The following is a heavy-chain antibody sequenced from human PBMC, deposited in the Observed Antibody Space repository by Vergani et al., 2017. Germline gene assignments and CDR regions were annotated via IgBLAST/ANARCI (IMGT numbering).Heavy chain of an antibody. CDR3: ARDNKQLRPSAFDL. CDR2: IYVSGIT. CDR1: GASINNDFYY. D-gene: IGHD4-23*01. Sequence: QVQLQESGPGLLKPSQTLSLTCTVSGASINNDFYYWHSIRPPAGRGLEWIGRIYVSGITDYNSSLQGRVSMSVDTSKNQFSLTLTSVTAADTAVYYCARDNKQLRPSAFDLWGQGTMVTVSS. V-gene: IGHV4-61*02. J-gene: IGHJ3*01.